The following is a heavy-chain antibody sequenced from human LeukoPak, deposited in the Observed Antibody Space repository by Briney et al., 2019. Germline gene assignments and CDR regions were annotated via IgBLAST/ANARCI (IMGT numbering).Heavy chain of an antibody. CDR1: GGSFSGYY. V-gene: IGHV4-34*01. J-gene: IGHJ4*02. CDR2: INHSGST. CDR3: ARGGVVTAIHDDY. D-gene: IGHD2-21*02. Sequence: PSETLSLTCAVYGGSFSGYYWSWIRQPPGKGLEWIGEINHSGSTYYNPSLKSRVTISVDTSKNQFSLKLSSVTAADTAVYYCARGGVVTAIHDDYWGQGTLVTVSS.